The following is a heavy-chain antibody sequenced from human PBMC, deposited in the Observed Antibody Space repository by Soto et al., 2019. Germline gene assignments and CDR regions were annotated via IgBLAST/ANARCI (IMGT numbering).Heavy chain of an antibody. CDR2: INLDDSNT. V-gene: IGHV5-51*01. D-gene: IGHD3-10*01. Sequence: SLKISCKGSGYSFANYWIGWVRQMPGKGLEWMGIINLDDSNTRYSPSFQGQVTISADKSISTAYLQWSSLKTSDTAMYYCARGFHWFDPWGQGTLVTVSS. CDR1: GYSFANYW. CDR3: ARGFHWFDP. J-gene: IGHJ5*02.